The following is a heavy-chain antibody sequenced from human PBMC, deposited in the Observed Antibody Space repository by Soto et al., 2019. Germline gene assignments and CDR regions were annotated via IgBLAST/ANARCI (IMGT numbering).Heavy chain of an antibody. CDR1: GFTFSSYA. Sequence: EVQLLESGGGLVQPGGSLRLSCAASGFTFSSYAMGWVRQAPGKGLEWVSVISGGGGRTYYADSVKGRFTISRDNAKNTLYLQMNSLRAEDTAVYYCSKDIGGGYCSGGSCFLGFQHWGQGTLVTVSS. CDR3: SKDIGGGYCSGGSCFLGFQH. CDR2: ISGGGGRT. J-gene: IGHJ1*01. V-gene: IGHV3-23*01. D-gene: IGHD2-15*01.